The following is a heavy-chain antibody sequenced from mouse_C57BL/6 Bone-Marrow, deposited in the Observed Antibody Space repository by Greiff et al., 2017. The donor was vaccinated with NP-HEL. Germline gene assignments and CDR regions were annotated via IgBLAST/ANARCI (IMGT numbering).Heavy chain of an antibody. CDR2: ISDGGSYT. V-gene: IGHV5-4*03. CDR1: GFTFSSYA. Sequence: DVKLVESGGGLVKPGGSLKLSCAASGFTFSSYAMSWVRQTPEKRLEWVATISDGGSYTYYPDNVKGRFTISRDNAKNNLYLQMSHLKSEDTAMYYCARGGWDPDYWGQGTTLTVSS. J-gene: IGHJ2*01. CDR3: ARGGWDPDY. D-gene: IGHD4-1*01.